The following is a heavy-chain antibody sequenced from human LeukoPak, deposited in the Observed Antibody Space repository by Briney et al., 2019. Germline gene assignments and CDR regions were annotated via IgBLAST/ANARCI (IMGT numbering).Heavy chain of an antibody. CDR1: GGSVSDYY. V-gene: IGHV4-59*02. Sequence: SETLSLTCTVSGGSVSDYYWSWLRQSPGKGLEWIGYIYYTETSYNPSLKSRVTISADTSKNQFSLKLYSVTAADTAVYYCATRKLGNDYWGQGTLVTVSS. CDR2: IYYTET. J-gene: IGHJ4*02. CDR3: ATRKLGNDY. D-gene: IGHD7-27*01.